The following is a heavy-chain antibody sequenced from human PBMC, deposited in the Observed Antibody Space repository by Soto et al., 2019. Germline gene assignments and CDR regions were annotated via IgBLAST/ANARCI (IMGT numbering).Heavy chain of an antibody. CDR3: GRVGSMRDW. V-gene: IGHV4-30-4*01. Sequence: QVQLQESGPGLVKPSQTLSLTCTVSGGSITSGDYYWIWIRQPPGKGLEWIGYIYYSGSTYSNPSLKSRGTISVDNPKSQFNLKVISATAADAAGYYCGRVGSMRDWWGQGTLVSVSS. CDR1: GGSITSGDYY. D-gene: IGHD3-10*01. CDR2: IYYSGST. J-gene: IGHJ4*02.